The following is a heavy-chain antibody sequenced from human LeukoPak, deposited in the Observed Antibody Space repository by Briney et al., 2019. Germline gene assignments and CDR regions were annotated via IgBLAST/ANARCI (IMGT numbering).Heavy chain of an antibody. CDR2: IRYDGSNK. CDR1: GFTFSSYG. V-gene: IGHV3-30*02. D-gene: IGHD6-13*01. J-gene: IGHJ3*02. CDR3: ASPSMPWPPSVLVSIAAAGNDAFDI. Sequence: PGGSLRLSCAASGFTFSSYGMHWVRQAPGKGLEWVAFIRYDGSNKYYADSVKGRFTISRDNSKNTLYLQMNSLRAEDTAVYYCASPSMPWPPSVLVSIAAAGNDAFDIWGQGTMVTVSS.